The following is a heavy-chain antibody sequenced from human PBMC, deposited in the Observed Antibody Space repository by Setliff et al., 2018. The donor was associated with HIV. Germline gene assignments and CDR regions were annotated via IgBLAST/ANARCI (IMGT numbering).Heavy chain of an antibody. CDR1: GGNFRFYA. J-gene: IGHJ5*02. D-gene: IGHD1-1*01. CDR2: IIPMFVTA. Sequence: SVKVSCKASGGNFRFYAFRWVRQAPGQGLEWMGGIIPMFVTANYAQKFQDRVTITADESTSTAYMELSSLRFEDTAVYYCARAKATRQARPTNCFDPWGQGTLVTVSS. V-gene: IGHV1-69*13. CDR3: ARAKATRQARPTNCFDP.